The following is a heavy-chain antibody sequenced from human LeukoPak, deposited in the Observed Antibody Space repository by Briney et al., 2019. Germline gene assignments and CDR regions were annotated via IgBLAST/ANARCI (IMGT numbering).Heavy chain of an antibody. CDR3: ARAGKVTTFDYFDY. Sequence: ASVKVSCKASGYTFTSYDINWVRQATGQGLEGMGWMNPNSGNTGYAQKFQGRVTITRTTSISTASMELSSLRSGDTGVYYCARAGKVTTFDYFDYWGQGTLVTVSS. J-gene: IGHJ4*02. CDR1: GYTFTSYD. V-gene: IGHV1-8*03. CDR2: MNPNSGNT. D-gene: IGHD3-16*01.